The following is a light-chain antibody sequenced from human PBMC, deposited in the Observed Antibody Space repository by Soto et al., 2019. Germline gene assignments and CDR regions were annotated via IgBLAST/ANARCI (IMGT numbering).Light chain of an antibody. CDR3: QQYNSYSLT. CDR1: QGISSY. J-gene: IGKJ4*01. V-gene: IGKV1-9*01. CDR2: AAS. Sequence: DIQLTQSPSFLSASVGDRVTITCRASQGISSYLAWYQKKPGKAPKLLMYAASTLQSGVPSRFSGSGSGTEFTLTISSLQPEDFATYYCQQYNSYSLTFGGGTKVEIK.